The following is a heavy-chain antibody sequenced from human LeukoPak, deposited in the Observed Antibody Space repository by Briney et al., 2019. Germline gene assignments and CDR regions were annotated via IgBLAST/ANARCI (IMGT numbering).Heavy chain of an antibody. Sequence: GASVTVSCTASGYTFTIYAMHWVRQAPGQRLEWMGWINAGNGNTKYSQKFQGRVTITRDTSASTAYMELSSLRSEDTAVYYCARGFGYYGSGSPSPDFDYWGQGTLVTVSS. CDR2: INAGNGNT. CDR1: GYTFTIYA. CDR3: ARGFGYYGSGSPSPDFDY. V-gene: IGHV1-3*01. J-gene: IGHJ4*02. D-gene: IGHD3-10*01.